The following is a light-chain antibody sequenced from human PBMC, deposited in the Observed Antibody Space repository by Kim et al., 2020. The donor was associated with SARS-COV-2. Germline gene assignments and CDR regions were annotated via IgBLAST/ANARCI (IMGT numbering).Light chain of an antibody. CDR2: GAS. CDR3: QQYNDWPPLT. Sequence: SPGERATLPCRASQSVTNNLAWYQQRPGQAPRLLIYGASTRATGVPARFSGSGSGTEFTLTISSLQSEDFALYYCQQYNDWPPLTFGGGTKVDIK. J-gene: IGKJ4*01. V-gene: IGKV3-15*01. CDR1: QSVTNN.